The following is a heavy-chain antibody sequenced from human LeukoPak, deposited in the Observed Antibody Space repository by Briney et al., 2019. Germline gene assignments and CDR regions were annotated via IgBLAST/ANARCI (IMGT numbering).Heavy chain of an antibody. V-gene: IGHV1-18*01. D-gene: IGHD3-22*01. CDR1: GYTFTSYG. J-gene: IGHJ4*02. CDR3: ARDKGYDSSGTFDY. CDR2: ISAYNGNT. Sequence: ASVKVSCKASGYTFTSYGISWVRQAPGQGLEWMGWISAYNGNTNYAQKLQGRFTMTTDTSTSTAYMELRSLRSDDTAVYYCARDKGYDSSGTFDYWGQGTLVTVSS.